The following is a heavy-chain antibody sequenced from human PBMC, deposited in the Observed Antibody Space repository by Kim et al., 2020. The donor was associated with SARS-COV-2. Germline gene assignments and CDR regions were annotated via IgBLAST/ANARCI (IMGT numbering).Heavy chain of an antibody. D-gene: IGHD1-26*01. Sequence: SVKVSCKASGGTFSSYAISWVRQAPGQGLEWMGGIIPIFGTANYAQKFQGRVTITADESTSTAYMELSSLRSEDTAVYYCARVVVGATLELNEGPQYYFDYWGQGTLVTVSS. CDR3: ARVVVGATLELNEGPQYYFDY. V-gene: IGHV1-69*13. CDR2: IIPIFGTA. J-gene: IGHJ4*02. CDR1: GGTFSSYA.